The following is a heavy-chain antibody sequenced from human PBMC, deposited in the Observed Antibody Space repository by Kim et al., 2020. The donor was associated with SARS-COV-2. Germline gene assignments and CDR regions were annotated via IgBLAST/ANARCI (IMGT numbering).Heavy chain of an antibody. CDR1: GYTFTSYY. V-gene: IGHV1-46*01. CDR2: INPSGGST. J-gene: IGHJ3*02. D-gene: IGHD6-13*01. CDR3: AREPIAAAGGRGHDAFDI. Sequence: ASVKVSCKASGYTFTSYYMHWVRQAPGQGLEWMGIINPSGGSTSYAQKFQGRVTMTRDTSTSTVYMELSSLRSEDTAVYYCAREPIAAAGGRGHDAFDIWGQGTMVTVSS.